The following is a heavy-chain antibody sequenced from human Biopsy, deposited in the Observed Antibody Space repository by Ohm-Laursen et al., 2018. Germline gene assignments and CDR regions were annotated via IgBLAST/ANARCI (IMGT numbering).Heavy chain of an antibody. D-gene: IGHD4-11*01. CDR1: GYSFITYG. J-gene: IGHJ4*02. CDR2: ISAYNGHT. CDR3: ARDPHGEGRNYGSYFDY. Sequence: ASVKVSCKASGYSFITYGISWVRQAPGQGLEWMGWISAYNGHTKFARKFRDRVTMTTDTSTTTAYMDLRSLRSDDTAVYYCARDPHGEGRNYGSYFDYWGQGTLVTVSS. V-gene: IGHV1-18*01.